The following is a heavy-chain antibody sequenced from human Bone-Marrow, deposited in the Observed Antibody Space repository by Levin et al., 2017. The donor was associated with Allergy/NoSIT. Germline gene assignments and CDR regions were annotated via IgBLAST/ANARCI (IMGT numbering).Heavy chain of an antibody. D-gene: IGHD6-6*01. CDR1: GFTLTSYA. V-gene: IGHV3-23*01. Sequence: PGGSLRLSCAASGFTLTSYAMSWVRQAPGKGLEWVSAISGSVGSTYSADSVKGRFTISRDNSKNTLYLQMNSLRAEDTAVYYCAKDSSTIYSYYGMDVWGQGTTVTVSS. CDR3: AKDSSTIYSYYGMDV. J-gene: IGHJ6*02. CDR2: ISGSVGST.